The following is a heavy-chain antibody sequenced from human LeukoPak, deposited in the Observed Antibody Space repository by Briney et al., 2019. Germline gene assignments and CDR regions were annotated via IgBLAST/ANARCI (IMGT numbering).Heavy chain of an antibody. J-gene: IGHJ3*02. CDR2: IKSKADGGTT. D-gene: IGHD3-10*01. Sequence: GGSLRLSCAASGFTFSNAWMSWVRQAPGKGLEWVGRIKSKADGGTTDYAARVKGRFTISRDDSKNTLYLQMSSLKTEETAVYYCTPTYYYGSGSAFDIWGQGTMVTVSS. CDR3: TPTYYYGSGSAFDI. V-gene: IGHV3-15*01. CDR1: GFTFSNAW.